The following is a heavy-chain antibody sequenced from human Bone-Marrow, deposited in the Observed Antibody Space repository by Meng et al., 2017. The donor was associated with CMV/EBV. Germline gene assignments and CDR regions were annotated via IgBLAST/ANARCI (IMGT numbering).Heavy chain of an antibody. CDR1: RFSFSDYY. J-gene: IGHJ4*02. Sequence: GESLKISCAASRFSFSDYYMTWIRQAPGKGLEWVSYISSSGSTIYYADSVKGRFTISRDNAKNSLYLQMNSLRAEDTAVYYCASLDTAMDNDYWGQGTLVTVSS. CDR2: ISSSGSTI. V-gene: IGHV3-11*04. D-gene: IGHD5-18*01. CDR3: ASLDTAMDNDY.